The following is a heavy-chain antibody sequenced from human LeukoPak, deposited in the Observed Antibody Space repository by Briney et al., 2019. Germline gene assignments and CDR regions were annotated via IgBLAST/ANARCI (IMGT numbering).Heavy chain of an antibody. Sequence: PSETLSLTCAASGWTFSGYSWSWIRQPPGKGLEWIGEINHSGSTTYNPSLKSRVTISVDTTKNQCSLKQSSVTDADTAVYYCASYNFWSGYCNYWGQGTLVTVSS. D-gene: IGHD3-3*01. CDR3: ASYNFWSGYCNY. CDR1: GWTFSGYS. J-gene: IGHJ4*02. V-gene: IGHV4-34*01. CDR2: INHSGST.